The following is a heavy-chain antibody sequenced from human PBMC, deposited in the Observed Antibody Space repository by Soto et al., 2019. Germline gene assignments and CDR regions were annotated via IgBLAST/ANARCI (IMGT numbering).Heavy chain of an antibody. CDR1: GGTISSYY. CDR3: ARRYGSCFDY. Sequence: PSETLSLPCTVSGGTISSYYRSWIRQPPGKGLEWIGYIYYSGSTNYNPSLKSRVTISVDTSKNQFSLKLSSVTAADTDVYYCARRYGSCFDYWGQGTLVTVSS. J-gene: IGHJ4*02. V-gene: IGHV4-59*08. CDR2: IYYSGST. D-gene: IGHD5-18*01.